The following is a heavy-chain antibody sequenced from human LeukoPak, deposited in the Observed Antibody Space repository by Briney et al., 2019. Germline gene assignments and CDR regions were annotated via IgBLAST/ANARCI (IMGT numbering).Heavy chain of an antibody. CDR1: GFTFSSYW. J-gene: IGHJ4*02. V-gene: IGHV3-7*03. CDR2: INEDGSEK. CDR3: ARHLSYSSSWYSSLDY. Sequence: GGSLRLSCAASGFTFSSYWMSWVRQAPGKGLEWVGYINEDGSEKYYVDSAKGRFTISRDNAKNSLYLQMNSLRAEDTAVYYCARHLSYSSSWYSSLDYWGQGTLVTVSS. D-gene: IGHD6-13*01.